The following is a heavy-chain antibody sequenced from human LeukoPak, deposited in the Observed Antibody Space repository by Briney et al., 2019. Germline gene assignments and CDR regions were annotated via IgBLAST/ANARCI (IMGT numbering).Heavy chain of an antibody. V-gene: IGHV3-23*01. D-gene: IGHD4-23*01. Sequence: GGSLRLSCAASGFTFSSYAMNWVRQSPGKGLEWVSSISGSGGSTYYADSVKGRSTISRDNSKNTLYLQMNSLRVEDTAVYYCAKDSLRWSYFYYGMDVWGQGTTVTVSS. CDR2: ISGSGGST. J-gene: IGHJ6*02. CDR3: AKDSLRWSYFYYGMDV. CDR1: GFTFSSYA.